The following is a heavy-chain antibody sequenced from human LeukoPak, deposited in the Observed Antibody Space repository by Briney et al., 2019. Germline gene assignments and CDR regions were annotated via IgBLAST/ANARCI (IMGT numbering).Heavy chain of an antibody. V-gene: IGHV4-39*01. J-gene: IGHJ4*02. CDR3: ARTYCSNINCYGPNFDF. CDR2: IYYSGST. CDR1: GGSISSSSYY. Sequence: SETLSLACTVSGGSISSSSYYWGWIRQPPGKGLEWIGSIYYSGSTYYNPSLKSRVTISVDTSKNQFSLKLSSVTAADTAVYYCARTYCSNINCYGPNFDFWGQGTLVTVSS. D-gene: IGHD2-2*01.